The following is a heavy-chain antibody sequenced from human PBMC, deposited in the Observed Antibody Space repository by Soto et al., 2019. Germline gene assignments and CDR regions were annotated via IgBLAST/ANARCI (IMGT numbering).Heavy chain of an antibody. D-gene: IGHD6-13*01. CDR3: ARYTYTSRYSYYGMDV. CDR1: GFTFGDYA. Sequence: GGSLRLSCTTSGFTFGDYAMSCFRQAPWKGLEWVGVVRSKAYGGTTDYAASVKGRFDISRDDSKSIAYLQMNSVTTEDTAVYFCARYTYTSRYSYYGMDVWGHGTTVTVSS. J-gene: IGHJ6*02. CDR2: VRSKAYGGTT. V-gene: IGHV3-49*03.